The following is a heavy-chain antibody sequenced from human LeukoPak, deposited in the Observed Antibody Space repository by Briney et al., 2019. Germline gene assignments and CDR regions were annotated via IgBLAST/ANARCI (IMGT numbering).Heavy chain of an antibody. V-gene: IGHV3-64D*06. Sequence: GGSLRLSCSASGFXFSRYAIHWVRQAPGKGLEYVSAISSNGGSTYYADSVKGRFTISRDNSRSTLHLQMSSLRVEDTAVYYCVKDSSSGSYFDYWGQGTLVTVSS. CDR2: ISSNGGST. CDR3: VKDSSSGSYFDY. J-gene: IGHJ4*02. CDR1: GFXFSRYA. D-gene: IGHD3-10*01.